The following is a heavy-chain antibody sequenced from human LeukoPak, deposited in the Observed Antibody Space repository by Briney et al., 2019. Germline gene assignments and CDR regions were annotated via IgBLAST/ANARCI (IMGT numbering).Heavy chain of an antibody. CDR3: ARDFIAVTGTNWFDP. J-gene: IGHJ5*02. V-gene: IGHV4-4*07. CDR1: GGSISSYY. CDR2: IYSGGAT. Sequence: KTSETLSLTCTVSGGSISSYYWSWIRQSAVKGLEWIGRIYSGGATNYNPSLKSRVTMSVDTSKNQFSLKLTSVTAADTAVYYCARDFIAVTGTNWFDPWGQGTLVTVSS. D-gene: IGHD6-19*01.